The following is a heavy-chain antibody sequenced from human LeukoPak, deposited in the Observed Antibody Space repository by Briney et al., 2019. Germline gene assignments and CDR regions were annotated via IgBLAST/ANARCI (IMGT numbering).Heavy chain of an antibody. Sequence: ASVKVSCKASGYTFTSCGISWVRQAPGQGLEWMGWISAYNGNTNYAQKLQGRVTMTTDTSTSTAYMELRSLRSDDTAVYYCARDAEDSYYDFWSGYYLAFDYWGQGTLVTVSS. V-gene: IGHV1-18*01. CDR3: ARDAEDSYYDFWSGYYLAFDY. D-gene: IGHD3-3*01. CDR1: GYTFTSCG. CDR2: ISAYNGNT. J-gene: IGHJ4*02.